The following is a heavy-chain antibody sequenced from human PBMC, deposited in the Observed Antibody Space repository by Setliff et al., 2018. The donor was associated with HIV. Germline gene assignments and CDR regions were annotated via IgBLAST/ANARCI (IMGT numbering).Heavy chain of an antibody. CDR1: GFSFSSYW. V-gene: IGHV3-74*01. CDR2: INTDGSST. CDR3: ARPFDQ. D-gene: IGHD6-25*01. J-gene: IGHJ4*02. Sequence: PGGSLRLSCAASGFSFSSYWMHWVRQAPGKGLVWVSRINTDGSSTSYADSVKGRFTISRDNAKNTLYLQMDSLRVEDTAVYYCARPFDQWGQGALVTGSS.